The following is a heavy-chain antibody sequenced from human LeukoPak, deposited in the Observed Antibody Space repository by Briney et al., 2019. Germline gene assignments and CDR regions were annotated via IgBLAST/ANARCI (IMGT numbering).Heavy chain of an antibody. J-gene: IGHJ6*02. CDR2: IYYSGST. Sequence: SETLSLTCTVSGGSISSYYWSWIRQPPGKGLEWIGYIYYSGSTNYNPSLKGRVTISVDTSKNQFSLKLSSVTAADTAVYYCATLGSYYVNYYYYGMDVWGQGTTVTVSS. CDR1: GGSISSYY. CDR3: ATLGSYYVNYYYYGMDV. V-gene: IGHV4-59*08. D-gene: IGHD1-26*01.